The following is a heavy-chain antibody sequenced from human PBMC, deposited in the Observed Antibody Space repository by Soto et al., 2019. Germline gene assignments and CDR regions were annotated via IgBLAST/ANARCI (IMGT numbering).Heavy chain of an antibody. CDR3: ARTDIVNTNCFDP. J-gene: IGHJ5*02. CDR2: INHRGSA. CDR1: GESFIGYY. D-gene: IGHD5-12*01. Sequence: SETLSLTCAVYGESFIGYYWTCIRQPPGKWLEWIGEINHRGSANYNPSLKSRVTISVDTSNNQFSLKLSSVTAADTSVYYCARTDIVNTNCFDPWGQGTLVTVSS. V-gene: IGHV4-34*01.